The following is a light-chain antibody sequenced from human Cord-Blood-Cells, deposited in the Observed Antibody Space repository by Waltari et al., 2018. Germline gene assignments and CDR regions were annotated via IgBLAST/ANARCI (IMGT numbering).Light chain of an antibody. Sequence: DIQITQSPFSLSASVADRVTITCRASQSISSYLNWYQQKPGKAPKLLFYAASSLQSGVPSRFSGSGSATDFTLPISRLQPEDFATYDCQQSYSTPVTFGPGTKVDIK. CDR3: QQSYSTPVT. V-gene: IGKV1-39*01. CDR2: AAS. CDR1: QSISSY. J-gene: IGKJ3*01.